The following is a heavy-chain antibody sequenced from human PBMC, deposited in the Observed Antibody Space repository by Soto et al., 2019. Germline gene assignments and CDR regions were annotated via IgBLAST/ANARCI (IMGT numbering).Heavy chain of an antibody. CDR2: IIPIFGTA. CDR1: GSTFSSYA. CDR3: ARGGRVGATKPFDY. Sequence: GASVKVSCKASGSTFSSYAISWVRQAPGQGLEWMGGIIPIFGTANYAQKFQGRVTITADKSTSTAYMELSSLRSEDTAVYCCARGGRVGATKPFDYWGQGTLVTVSS. V-gene: IGHV1-69*06. D-gene: IGHD1-26*01. J-gene: IGHJ4*02.